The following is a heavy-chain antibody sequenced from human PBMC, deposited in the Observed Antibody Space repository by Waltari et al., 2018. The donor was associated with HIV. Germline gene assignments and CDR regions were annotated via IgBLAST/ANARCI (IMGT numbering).Heavy chain of an antibody. D-gene: IGHD3-10*01. J-gene: IGHJ5*02. Sequence: QLQLQESGPGLVKPSETLSLICSISGGSINSTSYYWGWIRQPPGNGLEWIGSMFYSGRTYHNPSLKSRVTISVDTSKNQFSLKLSSVTAADTALYYCARQAYYYGSGSANWFDPWGQGTLVTVSS. CDR2: MFYSGRT. CDR3: ARQAYYYGSGSANWFDP. V-gene: IGHV4-39*01. CDR1: GGSINSTSYY.